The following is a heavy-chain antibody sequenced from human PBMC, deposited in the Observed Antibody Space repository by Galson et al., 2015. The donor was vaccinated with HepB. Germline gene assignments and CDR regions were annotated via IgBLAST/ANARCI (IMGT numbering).Heavy chain of an antibody. CDR1: GGSFSGNY. Sequence: SETLSLTCAVYGGSFSGNYWTWIRQPPGKGLEWIGQIDHSGRSNYNPSLRSRVTISIDTSKNQFSLKVTSMSAADTAVYYCARVAPIVVVPAALSSPVTAPGPIDNWSQEPWSPSPQ. CDR2: IDHSGRS. J-gene: IGHJ4*01. V-gene: IGHV4-34*01. CDR3: ARVAPIVVVPAALSSPVTAPGPIDN. D-gene: IGHD2-2*01.